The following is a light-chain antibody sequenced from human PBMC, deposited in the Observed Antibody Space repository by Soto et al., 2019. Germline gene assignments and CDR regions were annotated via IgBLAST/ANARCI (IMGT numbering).Light chain of an antibody. CDR3: QQYGSSPLYS. Sequence: EIVLTQSPGTLSLSPGEGATLSRRASQSVSSSFLARYQQKPGQAPRLLIYCTSSRAAGIPDRFSGSGSGTDFTLTISRLEPEDFAVYYCQQYGSSPLYSFGQGTKLEIK. CDR1: QSVSSSF. J-gene: IGKJ2*03. CDR2: CTS. V-gene: IGKV3-20*01.